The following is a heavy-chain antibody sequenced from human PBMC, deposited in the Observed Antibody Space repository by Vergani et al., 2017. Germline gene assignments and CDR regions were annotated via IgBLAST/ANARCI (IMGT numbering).Heavy chain of an antibody. J-gene: IGHJ4*02. Sequence: QVQLAESGGGRVQPGRSLRLSCAASGFSFSSHAIHWVRQAPGKGLEWVAVISNDGSKKYYADSVKGRFTISRDNSKNTLDLQMNRLRTQDTAAYYCAKDGIAAAGYHMYYFDYWGQGTLVTVSS. CDR3: AKDGIAAAGYHMYYFDY. CDR2: ISNDGSKK. CDR1: GFSFSSHA. D-gene: IGHD6-13*01. V-gene: IGHV3-30*18.